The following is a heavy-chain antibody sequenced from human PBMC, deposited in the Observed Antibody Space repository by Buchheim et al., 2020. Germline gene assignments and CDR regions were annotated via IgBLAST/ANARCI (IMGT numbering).Heavy chain of an antibody. J-gene: IGHJ4*02. V-gene: IGHV3-30*04. Sequence: QVQLVESGGGVVQPGRSLRLSCAASGFTFSSYAMHWVRQAPGKGLEWVAVISYDGRSENYVDSVKGRFTISRENSEHTLYLQMNSLRVEDTAVYYCAREDGELYFDYWGQGTL. CDR1: GFTFSSYA. D-gene: IGHD1-7*01. CDR2: ISYDGRSE. CDR3: AREDGELYFDY.